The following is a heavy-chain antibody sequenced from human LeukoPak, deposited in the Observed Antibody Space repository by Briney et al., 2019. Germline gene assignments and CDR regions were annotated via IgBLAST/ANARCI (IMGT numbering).Heavy chain of an antibody. CDR3: ARGGVYCSSVSCSVGY. CDR1: GFTVSSNY. V-gene: IGHV3-49*04. D-gene: IGHD2-2*01. CDR2: IRSKAYGGTT. Sequence: PGGSLRLSCTASGFTVSSNYMSWVRQAPGKGLEWVGFIRSKAYGGTTENAASVKGRFTISRDDSKSIAYLQMNSLKTEDTAVYYCARGGVYCSSVSCSVGYWGQGILVTISS. J-gene: IGHJ4*02.